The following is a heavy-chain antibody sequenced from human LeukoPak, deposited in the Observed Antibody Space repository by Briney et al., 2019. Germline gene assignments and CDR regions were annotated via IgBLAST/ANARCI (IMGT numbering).Heavy chain of an antibody. Sequence: GGSLRLSCAASGCTVSSNYVSWVRQAPGKGLEWVSIIYSEGNTHYADSVKGRFTISRDNSKNTLYLQMNSRRAEDTAVYYCTCSGWSIYYFDYWGQGTLVTVSS. D-gene: IGHD6-19*01. CDR1: GCTVSSNY. CDR2: IYSEGNT. V-gene: IGHV3-53*01. J-gene: IGHJ4*02. CDR3: TCSGWSIYYFDY.